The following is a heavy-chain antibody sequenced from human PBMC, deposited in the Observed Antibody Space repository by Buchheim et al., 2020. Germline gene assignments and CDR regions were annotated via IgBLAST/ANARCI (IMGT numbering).Heavy chain of an antibody. D-gene: IGHD3-3*01. J-gene: IGHJ4*02. CDR2: ISYDGSNK. Sequence: QVQLVESGGGVVQPGRSLRLSCAASGFTFSSYGMHWVRQAPGKGLEWVAVISYDGSNKYYADSVKGRFTISRENSKNTLYLQMNSLRAEDTAVYYCAKGQPYYDFWSGYFDYWGQGTL. CDR3: AKGQPYYDFWSGYFDY. V-gene: IGHV3-30*18. CDR1: GFTFSSYG.